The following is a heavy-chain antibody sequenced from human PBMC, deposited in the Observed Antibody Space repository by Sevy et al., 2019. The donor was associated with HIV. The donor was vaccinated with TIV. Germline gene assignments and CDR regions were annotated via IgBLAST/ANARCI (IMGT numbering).Heavy chain of an antibody. Sequence: GGSLRLSCAASGFTFSSYGMHWVRQAPGKGLEWVAVIWDDGSNKYYADTVKGRFTISRDNSQNTMYLQMNSLRAEDTAVYYCTRDKTILEGRYGMDVWGQGTTVTVSS. CDR3: TRDKTILEGRYGMDV. D-gene: IGHD3-3*01. J-gene: IGHJ6*02. V-gene: IGHV3-33*01. CDR1: GFTFSSYG. CDR2: IWDDGSNK.